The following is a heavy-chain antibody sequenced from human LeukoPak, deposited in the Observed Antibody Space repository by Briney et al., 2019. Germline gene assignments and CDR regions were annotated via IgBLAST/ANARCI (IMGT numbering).Heavy chain of an antibody. D-gene: IGHD5-12*01. CDR2: IYYGGST. CDR1: GGSISSYY. J-gene: IGHJ4*02. CDR3: ARLTGYDWESSYDY. Sequence: SETLSLTCTVSGGSISSYYLNWIRQPPGKGLEWIGYIYYGGSTNYNPSLKSRVTISVDTSKNQFSLKLSSVTAADTAVYYCARLTGYDWESSYDYWGQGTLVTVSS. V-gene: IGHV4-59*01.